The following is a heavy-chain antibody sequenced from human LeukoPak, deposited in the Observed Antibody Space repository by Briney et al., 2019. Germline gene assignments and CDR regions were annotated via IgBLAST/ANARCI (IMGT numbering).Heavy chain of an antibody. J-gene: IGHJ4*02. V-gene: IGHV3-7*03. CDR2: IKQDGSEK. D-gene: IGHD6-6*01. CDR3: ASAGGDSRSPLPFYY. Sequence: GGSLRLSCAASGFTFGSYWMSWVRQAPGKGLEWVANIKQDGSEKYYVDSVKGRFTISRDNAENSLSLQMNSLRAEDTAVYYCASAGGDSRSPLPFYYWGQGTLVAVSS. CDR1: GFTFGSYW.